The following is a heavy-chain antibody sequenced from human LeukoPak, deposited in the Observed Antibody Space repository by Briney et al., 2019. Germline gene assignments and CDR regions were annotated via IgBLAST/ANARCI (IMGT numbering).Heavy chain of an antibody. CDR1: GDSVSRDSIA. J-gene: IGHJ4*02. CDR2: TYYKSKWYN. Sequence: SQTLSLTCAISGDSVSRDSIAWNWIRQSPSRGLEWLGRTYYKSKWYNDYAVSVKSRITINPDTSKNQFSLQLNSVTPEDTAVYYCARGLGWPYFDYWGQGTLVTVSS. D-gene: IGHD5-24*01. V-gene: IGHV6-1*01. CDR3: ARGLGWPYFDY.